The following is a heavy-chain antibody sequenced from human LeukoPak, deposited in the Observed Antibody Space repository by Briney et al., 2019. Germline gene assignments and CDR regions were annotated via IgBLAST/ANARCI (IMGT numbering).Heavy chain of an antibody. CDR1: GGSFSGYY. Sequence: SETLSLTCAVYGGSFSGYYWSWIRQPPGKGLEWIGEINHSGSTNYNPSLKSRVTISVDTSKNQFSLKLSSVTAADTAVYYCAREVMVHAIGRGLTDVWGKGTTVTVSS. J-gene: IGHJ6*04. CDR3: AREVMVHAIGRGLTDV. D-gene: IGHD2-8*01. V-gene: IGHV4-34*01. CDR2: INHSGST.